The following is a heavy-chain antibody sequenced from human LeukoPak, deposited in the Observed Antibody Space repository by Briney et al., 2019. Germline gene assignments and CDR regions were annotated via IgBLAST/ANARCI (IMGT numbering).Heavy chain of an antibody. D-gene: IGHD6-19*01. CDR3: TRGGPVAGTHKYFQH. CDR2: MNPNNGNT. J-gene: IGHJ1*01. CDR1: GYTFTSYD. V-gene: IGHV1-8*01. Sequence: ASVKVSCKASGYTFTSYDINWVRQATGQGLEWMGWMNPNNGNTDYAQKFQGRVTLTRNTSISTAYMELSSLRSEDTAVYYCTRGGPVAGTHKYFQHWGQGTLVPVSS.